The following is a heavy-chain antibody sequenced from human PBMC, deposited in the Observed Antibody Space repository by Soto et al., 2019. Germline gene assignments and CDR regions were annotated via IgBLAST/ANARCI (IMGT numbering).Heavy chain of an antibody. D-gene: IGHD2-15*01. J-gene: IGHJ4*02. CDR1: GGSISSYY. CDR2: IYYSGST. V-gene: IGHV4-59*08. CDR3: ARHYKGFVAATHYFDY. Sequence: SETLSLTCTVSGGSISSYYWSWIRQPPGKGLEWIGYIYYSGSTNYNPSLKSRVTISVDTSKNQFSLKLSSVTAADTAVYYCARHYKGFVAATHYFDYWGQGTLVTVSS.